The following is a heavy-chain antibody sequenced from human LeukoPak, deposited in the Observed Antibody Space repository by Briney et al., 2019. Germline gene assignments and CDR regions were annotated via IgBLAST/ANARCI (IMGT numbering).Heavy chain of an antibody. V-gene: IGHV1-18*01. D-gene: IGHD3-22*01. CDR3: TREAEDLPGVITFLY. Sequence: ASVKVSCKASGYTFMGYGVSWVRQAPGQGLEWMGWISPYTGNTDYVHDLRGRVTVTADTSTNTVYMELRSLRSDDTAVYYCTREAEDLPGVITFLYWGKGTLVTVSS. J-gene: IGHJ4*02. CDR2: ISPYTGNT. CDR1: GYTFMGYG.